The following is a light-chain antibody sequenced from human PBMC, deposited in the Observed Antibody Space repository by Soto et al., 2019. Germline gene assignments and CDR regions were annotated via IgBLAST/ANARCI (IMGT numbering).Light chain of an antibody. V-gene: IGKV3-15*01. CDR3: QQYNNSPPT. J-gene: IGKJ1*01. Sequence: EIVMTQSPVTLSVSPGERATLSCRASQSVSSYLAWYQKKPGQAPRLLIYGASTRSAGIPARFSGSGSGTEFTLTISSLQSEDFAVYYCQQYNNSPPTFGQGTKVDIK. CDR2: GAS. CDR1: QSVSSY.